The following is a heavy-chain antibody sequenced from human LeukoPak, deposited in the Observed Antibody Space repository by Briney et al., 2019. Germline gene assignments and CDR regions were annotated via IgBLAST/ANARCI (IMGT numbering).Heavy chain of an antibody. V-gene: IGHV3-7*01. CDR3: AKDNIVYSSTLDY. CDR1: GFTFSSYW. CDR2: IKQDGSEK. J-gene: IGHJ4*02. Sequence: GGSLRLSCAASGFTFSSYWMSWVRQAPGKGLEWVANIKQDGSEKYYVDSVKGRFTISRDNAKNSLYLQMNSLRAEDTAVYYCAKDNIVYSSTLDYWGQGTLVTVSS. D-gene: IGHD6-13*01.